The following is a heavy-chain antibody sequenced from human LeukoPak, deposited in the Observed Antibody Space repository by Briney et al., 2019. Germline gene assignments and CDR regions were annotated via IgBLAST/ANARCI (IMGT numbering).Heavy chain of an antibody. CDR2: INPNSGGT. CDR3: AREGWDQRDTAAFDH. Sequence: GASVRLSCTASGYTFTGYYMHWVRRAPGQGLEWMGWINPNSGGTNYAQKFQGRVTMTRDTSISTVYMELSRLGPDDTAVYYCAREGWDQRDTAAFDHWGQGTLVTVSS. V-gene: IGHV1-2*02. J-gene: IGHJ4*02. D-gene: IGHD6-19*01. CDR1: GYTFTGYY.